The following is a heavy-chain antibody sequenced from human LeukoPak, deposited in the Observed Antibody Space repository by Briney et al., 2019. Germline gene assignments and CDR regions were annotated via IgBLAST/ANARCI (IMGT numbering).Heavy chain of an antibody. D-gene: IGHD1-26*01. V-gene: IGHV3-23*01. CDR3: AKDIEWELLIDY. J-gene: IGHJ4*02. Sequence: GGSLRLSRAASGFTFSSYAMSWVRQAPGKGLEWVSAISGSGGSTYYADSVRGRFTISRDNSKNTLYLQMNSLRAEDTAVYYCAKDIEWELLIDYWGQGTLVTVSS. CDR2: ISGSGGST. CDR1: GFTFSSYA.